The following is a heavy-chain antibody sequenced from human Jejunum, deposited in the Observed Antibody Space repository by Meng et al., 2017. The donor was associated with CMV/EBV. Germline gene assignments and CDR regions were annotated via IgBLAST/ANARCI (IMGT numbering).Heavy chain of an antibody. Sequence: ASGFTLSDSYMSWIRQAPGKGLEWVSSIGRSGGTAIYYADSVKGRFTVSRDIAQDSLYLQMNSLRAEDTAVYYCAGPRSSYGGFLHYWGQGTLVTVSS. J-gene: IGHJ4*02. CDR3: AGPRSSYGGFLHY. V-gene: IGHV3-11*01. D-gene: IGHD4-23*01. CDR2: IGRSGGTAI. CDR1: GFTLSDSY.